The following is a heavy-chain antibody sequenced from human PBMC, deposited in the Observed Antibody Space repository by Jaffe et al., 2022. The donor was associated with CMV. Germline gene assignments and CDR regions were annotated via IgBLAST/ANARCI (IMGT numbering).Heavy chain of an antibody. V-gene: IGHV3-9*01. D-gene: IGHD5-12*01. J-gene: IGHJ6*02. CDR2: ISWNSGSI. Sequence: EVQLVESGGGLVQPGRSLRLSCAASGFTFDDYAMHWVRQAPGKGLEWVSGISWNSGSIGYADSVKGRFTISRDNAKNSLYLQMNSLRAEDTALYYCAKEIPHGEMATISHYGMDVWGQGTTVTVSS. CDR1: GFTFDDYA. CDR3: AKEIPHGEMATISHYGMDV.